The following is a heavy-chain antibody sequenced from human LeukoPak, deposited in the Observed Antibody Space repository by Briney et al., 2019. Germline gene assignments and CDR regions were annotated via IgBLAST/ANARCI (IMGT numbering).Heavy chain of an antibody. CDR2: IYPGGGST. V-gene: IGHV1-46*01. CDR1: GYTFTGYY. J-gene: IGHJ4*02. CDR3: ARDNDFDY. D-gene: IGHD2-8*01. Sequence: ASVKVSCKASGYTFTGYYMHWVRQAPGQGLEWMGIIYPGGGSTSYAQKFQGRVTMTRDMSTSTVYMELSCLRSEDTAVYYCARDNDFDYWGQGTLVTVSS.